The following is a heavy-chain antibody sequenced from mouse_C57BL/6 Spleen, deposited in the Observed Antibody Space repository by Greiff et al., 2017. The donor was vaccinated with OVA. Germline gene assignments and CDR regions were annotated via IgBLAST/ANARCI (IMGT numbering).Heavy chain of an antibody. Sequence: VKLQQPGVELVMPGASVKLSCKASGYTFTSYWMHWVKQRPGQGLEWIGEIDPSDSYTNYNQKFKGKSTLTVDKSSSTAYMQLSSLTSEDSAVYYCAGGYDVGFAYWGQGTLVTVSA. CDR1: GYTFTSYW. D-gene: IGHD2-2*01. CDR2: IDPSDSYT. V-gene: IGHV1-69*01. CDR3: AGGYDVGFAY. J-gene: IGHJ3*01.